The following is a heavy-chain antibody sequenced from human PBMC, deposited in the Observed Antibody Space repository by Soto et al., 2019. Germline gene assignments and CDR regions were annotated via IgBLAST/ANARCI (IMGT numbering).Heavy chain of an antibody. J-gene: IGHJ5*01. CDR1: GYTFTSYA. D-gene: IGHD2-2*01. CDR2: INAGNGNT. Sequence: ASVKVSCKASGYTFTSYAMHWVRQAPGQRHEWMGWINAGNGNTKYSQKFQGRVTITRDTSASTAYMELSSLRSEDTAVYYCARDIRDCSSTSCYFWFDSWGQGTLVTVSS. CDR3: ARDIRDCSSTSCYFWFDS. V-gene: IGHV1-3*01.